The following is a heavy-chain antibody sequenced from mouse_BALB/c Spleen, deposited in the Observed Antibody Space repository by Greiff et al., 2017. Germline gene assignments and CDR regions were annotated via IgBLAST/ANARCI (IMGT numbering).Heavy chain of an antibody. V-gene: IGHV5-12-1*01. CDR3: ARHHYFDY. J-gene: IGHJ2*01. Sequence: EVKVVESGGGLVKPGGSLKLSCAASGFAFSSYDMSWVRQTPEKRLEWVAYISSGGGSTYYPDTVKGRFTISRDKAKNTLYLQMSSLKSEDTAMYYCARHHYFDYWGQGTTLTVSS. CDR2: ISSGGGST. CDR1: GFAFSSYD.